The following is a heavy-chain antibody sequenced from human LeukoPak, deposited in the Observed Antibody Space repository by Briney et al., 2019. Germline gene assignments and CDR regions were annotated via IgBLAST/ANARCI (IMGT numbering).Heavy chain of an antibody. CDR2: ISGSGGST. V-gene: IGHV3-23*01. D-gene: IGHD3-9*01. Sequence: GGSLSLSCAASGFSLNTYAMSWDRQAPGKGLEWVAGISGSGGSTYYADSVKGRFTISRDNFNNTLYLQMHNLRAGDTAVYYCATEERTYYDILTGYSYYYYMDVWGTGTTVTVSS. J-gene: IGHJ6*03. CDR3: ATEERTYYDILTGYSYYYYMDV. CDR1: GFSLNTYA.